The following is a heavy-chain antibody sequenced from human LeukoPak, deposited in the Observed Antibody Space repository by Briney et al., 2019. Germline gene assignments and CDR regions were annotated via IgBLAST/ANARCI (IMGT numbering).Heavy chain of an antibody. CDR2: IGIAGDT. D-gene: IGHD3-16*01. V-gene: IGHV3-13*01. CDR3: ARDSHLGMGDY. Sequence: GGSLRLSCAASGFTFSTHDMHWVRQGTGKGLEWVAGIGIAGDTYCPGSVKGRFTISRENAKNSLYLQMNSLRAEDTAVYYCARDSHLGMGDYWGQGTLVTVSS. J-gene: IGHJ4*02. CDR1: GFTFSTHD.